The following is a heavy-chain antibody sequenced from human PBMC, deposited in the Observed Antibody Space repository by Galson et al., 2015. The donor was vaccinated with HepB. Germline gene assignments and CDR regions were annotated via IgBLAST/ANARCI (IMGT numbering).Heavy chain of an antibody. V-gene: IGHV5-51*01. D-gene: IGHD1-7*01. J-gene: IGHJ5*02. CDR3: ARLSELELGDNWFDP. CDR1: GYSFTSYW. Sequence: QSGAEVKKPGESLKISCKGSGYSFTSYWIGWVRQVPGKGLEWMGIIYPGDSDTRYSPSFQGQVTISADKSISTAYLQWSSLKASDTAMYYCARLSELELGDNWFDPWGQGTLVTVSS. CDR2: IYPGDSDT.